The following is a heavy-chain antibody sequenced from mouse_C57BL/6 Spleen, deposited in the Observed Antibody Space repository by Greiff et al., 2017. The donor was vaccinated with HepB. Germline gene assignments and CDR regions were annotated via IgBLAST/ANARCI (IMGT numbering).Heavy chain of an antibody. V-gene: IGHV1-55*01. D-gene: IGHD2-3*01. Sequence: QVQLQQSGAELVKPGASVKMSCKASGYTFTSYWITWVKQRPGQGLEWIGDIYPGSGSTNYNEKFKSKATLTVDTSSSTAYMQLSSLTSEDSAVYYCARRIYERGYFDVWGTGTTVTVSS. CDR3: ARRIYERGYFDV. CDR1: GYTFTSYW. CDR2: IYPGSGST. J-gene: IGHJ1*03.